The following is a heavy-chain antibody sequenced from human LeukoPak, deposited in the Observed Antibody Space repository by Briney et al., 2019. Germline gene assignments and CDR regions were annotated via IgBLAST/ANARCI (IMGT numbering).Heavy chain of an antibody. CDR3: ARVGGTNYYYYGMDV. CDR1: GGSISNYY. Sequence: PSETLSLTCTVSGGSISNYYWSWIRRPPGKGLEWIGYIYYSGSTNYNPSLKSRVTISVDTSKNQFSLKLSSVTAADTAVYYCARVGGTNYYYYGMDVWGQGTTVTVSS. CDR2: IYYSGST. V-gene: IGHV4-59*01. D-gene: IGHD1-26*01. J-gene: IGHJ6*02.